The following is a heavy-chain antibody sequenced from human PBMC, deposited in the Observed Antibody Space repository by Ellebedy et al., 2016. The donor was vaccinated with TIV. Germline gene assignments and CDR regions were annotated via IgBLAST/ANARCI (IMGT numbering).Heavy chain of an antibody. D-gene: IGHD6-6*01. CDR1: GYTFTSYY. Sequence: ASVKVSCKASGYTFTSYYMHWVRQAPGQGLEWMGIVNPSGGSTSYAQKFQGRVTMTRDTSTSTVYMELSSLRSEDTAVYYCARDLRDSSSSRYYYGMDVWGQGTTVTVSS. CDR2: VNPSGGST. CDR3: ARDLRDSSSSRYYYGMDV. J-gene: IGHJ6*02. V-gene: IGHV1-46*01.